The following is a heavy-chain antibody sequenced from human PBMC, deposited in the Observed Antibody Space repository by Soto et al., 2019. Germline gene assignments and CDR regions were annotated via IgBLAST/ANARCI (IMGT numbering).Heavy chain of an antibody. CDR3: TRGTKGPGLYGPGSQGWFDP. CDR2: IIPVTETP. CDR1: GGTFISHA. J-gene: IGHJ5*02. Sequence: QVQLVQSGAEVKKSGSSVKVSCKASGGTFISHAINWVRQVPGQGLEWMGVIIPVTETPNYAQKFQGRVTITADKSTTTVYMELISLRSDDTAVYYCTRGTKGPGLYGPGSQGWFDPWGQGTLVTVSS. D-gene: IGHD3-10*01. V-gene: IGHV1-69*06.